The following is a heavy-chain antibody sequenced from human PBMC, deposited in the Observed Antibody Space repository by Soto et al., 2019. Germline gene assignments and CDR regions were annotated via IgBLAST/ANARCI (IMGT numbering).Heavy chain of an antibody. CDR1: GGSISSYY. CDR2: IYYSGST. J-gene: IGHJ6*03. CDR3: ARASVSSSYYYYYYLIDF. Sequence: SETLSLTCTVSGGSISSYYWSWIRQPPGKGLEWIGYIYYSGSTNYNPSLKSRVTISVDTSKNQFSLKLSSVTAADTAVYYCARASVSSSYYYYYYLIDFWGKGTSVTGSS. D-gene: IGHD6-6*01. V-gene: IGHV4-59*01.